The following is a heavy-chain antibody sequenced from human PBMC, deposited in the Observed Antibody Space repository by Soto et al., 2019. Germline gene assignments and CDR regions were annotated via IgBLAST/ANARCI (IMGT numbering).Heavy chain of an antibody. CDR3: ARVTYYDFWSGSLFDY. Sequence: LSLTCTVSGGSISSYYWSWIRQPPGKGLEWIGYIYYSGSTNYNPSLKSRVTISVGTSKNQFSLKLSSVTAADTAVYYCARVTYYDFWSGSLFDYWGQGTLVTVSS. CDR2: IYYSGST. J-gene: IGHJ4*02. V-gene: IGHV4-59*01. CDR1: GGSISSYY. D-gene: IGHD3-3*01.